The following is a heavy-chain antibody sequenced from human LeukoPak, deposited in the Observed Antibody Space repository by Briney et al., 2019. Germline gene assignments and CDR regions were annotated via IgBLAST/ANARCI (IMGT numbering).Heavy chain of an antibody. CDR2: ISYDGSNK. CDR1: GFTFSSYA. Sequence: PGRSLRLSCAASGFTFSSYAMHWVRQAPGKGLEWVAVISYDGSNKYYADSVKGRFTISRDNSKTTLYLQMNSLRAEDTAVYYCAKDLPAAYFDYWGQGILVTVSS. D-gene: IGHD2-2*01. CDR3: AKDLPAAYFDY. V-gene: IGHV3-30-3*01. J-gene: IGHJ4*02.